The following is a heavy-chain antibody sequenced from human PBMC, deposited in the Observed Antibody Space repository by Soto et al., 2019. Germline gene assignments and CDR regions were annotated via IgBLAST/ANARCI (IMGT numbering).Heavy chain of an antibody. V-gene: IGHV4-59*01. CDR3: AREKGYAQDYYYGMDV. D-gene: IGHD1-1*01. Sequence: PSETLSLTCTVSGGSISSYYWSWIRQPPGKGLEWIGYIYYSGSTNYNPSLKSRVTISVDTSKNQFSLKLSSVTAADTAVYYCAREKGYAQDYYYGMDVWGQGTTVTVSS. J-gene: IGHJ6*02. CDR1: GGSISSYY. CDR2: IYYSGST.